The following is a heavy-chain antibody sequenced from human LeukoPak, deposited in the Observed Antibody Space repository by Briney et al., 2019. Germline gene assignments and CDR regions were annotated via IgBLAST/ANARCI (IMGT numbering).Heavy chain of an antibody. CDR2: INPNSGGT. CDR1: GYTFTGYY. V-gene: IGHV1-2*02. J-gene: IGHJ6*02. D-gene: IGHD4-17*01. CDR3: ARDGFLRPYYYGMDV. Sequence: ASVKVSCKASGYTFTGYYMHWVRQAPGQGLEWMGWINPNSGGTNYQGRVAMTRHTSISTAYMELSRLRSDDTAVYYCARDGFLRPYYYGMDVWGQGTTVTVSS.